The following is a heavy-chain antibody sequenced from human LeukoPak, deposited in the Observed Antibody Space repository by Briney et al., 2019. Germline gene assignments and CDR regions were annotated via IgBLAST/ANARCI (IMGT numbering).Heavy chain of an antibody. Sequence: PSETLSLTCTVSRGSISSYFWNWIRQPPGKGLEWIGHIYYNGSTKFNPSLKSRVTISIDTSKNQFSLRLTSVTPADTAVYYCARALRQQLVTGWFDPWGQGTLVTVSS. D-gene: IGHD6-13*01. CDR1: RGSISSYF. V-gene: IGHV4-59*12. J-gene: IGHJ5*02. CDR2: IYYNGST. CDR3: ARALRQQLVTGWFDP.